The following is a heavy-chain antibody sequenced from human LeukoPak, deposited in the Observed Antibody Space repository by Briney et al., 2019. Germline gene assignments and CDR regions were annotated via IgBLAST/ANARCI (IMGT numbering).Heavy chain of an antibody. CDR3: ARQGSSGWYGTSGAFDI. CDR2: IIPIFGTA. V-gene: IGHV1-69*06. J-gene: IGHJ3*02. CDR1: GGTFSSYA. Sequence: ASVKVSCKASGGTFSSYAISWVRQAPGQGLEWMGGIIPIFGTANYAQKFQGRVTITADKSTSTAYMELSRLRSDDTAVYYCARQGSSGWYGTSGAFDIWGQGTMVTVSS. D-gene: IGHD6-19*01.